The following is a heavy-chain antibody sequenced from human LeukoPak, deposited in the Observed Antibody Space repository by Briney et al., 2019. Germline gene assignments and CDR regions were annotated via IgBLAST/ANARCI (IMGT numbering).Heavy chain of an antibody. D-gene: IGHD3-3*01. CDR2: MNPNSGNT. CDR3: ARVGKVGYDFWSGYVGAFDI. V-gene: IGHV1-8*01. CDR1: GYTFTSYD. J-gene: IGHJ3*02. Sequence: AASVKVSCKASGYTFTSYDINWVRQATGQGLEWMGWMNPNSGNTGYAQKFQGRVTMTRNTSISTAYMELSSLRSEGTAVYYCARVGKVGYDFWSGYVGAFDIWGQGTMVTVSS.